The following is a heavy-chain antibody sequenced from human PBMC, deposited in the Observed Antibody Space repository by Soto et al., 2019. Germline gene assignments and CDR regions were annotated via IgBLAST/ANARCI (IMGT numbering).Heavy chain of an antibody. J-gene: IGHJ6*02. CDR2: ISANNDHT. CDR1: GYTLNTYG. V-gene: IGHV1-18*01. CDR3: ARDGTMVRGVIRGGYYYGMDV. D-gene: IGHD3-10*01. Sequence: AASVKVSCKASGYTLNTYGITWVRQAPGQGLEWMGWISANNDHTNYPQKLQGRVTMTTDTSTSTAYMELRSLTSDDTAVYYCARDGTMVRGVIRGGYYYGMDVWGQGTTVTVS.